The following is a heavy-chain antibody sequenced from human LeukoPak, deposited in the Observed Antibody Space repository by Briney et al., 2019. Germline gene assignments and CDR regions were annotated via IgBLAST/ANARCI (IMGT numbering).Heavy chain of an antibody. CDR1: GGTFSSYA. CDR3: ARAFGGWFDP. Sequence: SVEVSCKASGGTFSSYAISWVRQAPGQGLEWMGRIIPILGIANYAQKFQGRVTITADKSTSTAYMELSSLRSEDTAVYYCARAFGGWFDPWGQGTLVTVSS. CDR2: IIPILGIA. D-gene: IGHD3-10*01. J-gene: IGHJ5*02. V-gene: IGHV1-69*04.